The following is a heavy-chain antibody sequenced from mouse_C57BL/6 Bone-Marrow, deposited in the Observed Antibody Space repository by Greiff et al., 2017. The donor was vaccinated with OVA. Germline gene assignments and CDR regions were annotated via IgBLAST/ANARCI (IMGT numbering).Heavy chain of an antibody. CDR1: GYTFTSYW. Sequence: VKLQQPGAELVMPGASVKLSCKASGYTFTSYWMHWVKQRPGQGLEWIGEIDPSDSYTNYNQKFKGKSTLTVDKSSSTAYMQLSSLTSEDSAVYYCARSEFAYWGQGTTLTVSS. CDR2: IDPSDSYT. CDR3: ARSEFAY. V-gene: IGHV1-69*01. J-gene: IGHJ2*01.